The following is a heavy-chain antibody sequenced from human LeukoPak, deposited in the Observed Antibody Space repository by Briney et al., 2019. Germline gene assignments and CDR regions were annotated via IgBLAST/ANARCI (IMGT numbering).Heavy chain of an antibody. CDR1: GFTFSSYW. CDR3: ARESYGHLNWFDP. Sequence: GGSLRLSCAASGFTFSSYWMSWVRKAPGKGLEWVANIKQDGSEKYYVDSVKGRFTISRDNAKNSLYLQMNSLRAEATAVYYCARESYGHLNWFDPWGQGTLVTVSS. D-gene: IGHD5-18*01. V-gene: IGHV3-7*01. CDR2: IKQDGSEK. J-gene: IGHJ5*02.